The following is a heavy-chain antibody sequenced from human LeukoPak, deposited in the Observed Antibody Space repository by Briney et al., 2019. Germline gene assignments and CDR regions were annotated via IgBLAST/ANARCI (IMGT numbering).Heavy chain of an antibody. CDR2: IWYDGSYK. V-gene: IGHV3-33*01. J-gene: IGHJ4*02. Sequence: GRSLRLSCAASGFTFSSYGMHWVRQASGKGLEWVAVIWYDGSYKYYEDSVKGRFTISRDNSKKMLYLQMNSLRTEDTAVYYCVRDLVNFDYWGQGTLVTVSS. CDR3: VRDLVNFDY. CDR1: GFTFSSYG.